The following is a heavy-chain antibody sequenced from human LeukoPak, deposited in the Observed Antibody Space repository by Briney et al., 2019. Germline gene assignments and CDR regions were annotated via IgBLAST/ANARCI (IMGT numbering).Heavy chain of an antibody. CDR3: VREGYNNTWYRS. V-gene: IGHV3-23*01. CDR2: ITGSAGST. D-gene: IGHD6-13*01. Sequence: GGSLRLSCAASGFTFSYYSMSWVRQAPGKGLEWVSGITGSAGSTHYADSVKGRFTISRDNTKNTLHLQMNSLRAEDTAVYYCVREGYNNTWYRSWGQGTLVTVSS. CDR1: GFTFSYYS. J-gene: IGHJ5*02.